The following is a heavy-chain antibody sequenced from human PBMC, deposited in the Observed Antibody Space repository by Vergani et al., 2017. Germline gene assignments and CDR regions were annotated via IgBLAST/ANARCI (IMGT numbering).Heavy chain of an antibody. CDR3: AVEVSDWCSGGSCYPNWFDP. CDR2: IYPGDSDT. CDR1: GYSFTSYW. V-gene: IGHV5-51*01. D-gene: IGHD2-15*01. Sequence: EVQLVQSGAEVKKPGESLKISCKGSGYSFTSYWIGWVRQMPGKGLEWMGIIYPGDSDTRYSPSFQGQVTISADKSISTAYLQWSSLKASDTAMYYCAVEVSDWCSGGSCYPNWFDPWGQGTLVTVSS. J-gene: IGHJ5*02.